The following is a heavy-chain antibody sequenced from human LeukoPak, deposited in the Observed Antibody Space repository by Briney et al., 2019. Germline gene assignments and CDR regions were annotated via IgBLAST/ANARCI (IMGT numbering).Heavy chain of an antibody. V-gene: IGHV3-23*01. CDR1: GFSFSSYG. CDR2: ISDSGGNT. CDR3: AKDYYYDSNHFDY. Sequence: GGSLRLSWAAAGFSFSSYGMSWVRQAPGKGLEWVSAISDSGGNTYYADSVKGRLTISRDNSKNTLYLQMNSLRAEDTAVYYCAKDYYYDSNHFDYWGQGTLVTVSS. J-gene: IGHJ4*02. D-gene: IGHD3-22*01.